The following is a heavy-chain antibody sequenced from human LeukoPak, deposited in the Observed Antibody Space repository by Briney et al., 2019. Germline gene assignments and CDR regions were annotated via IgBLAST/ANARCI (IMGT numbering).Heavy chain of an antibody. CDR3: ARDSSGYYHFDY. V-gene: IGHV3-30*02. Sequence: PGGSLRLSCAASGFTFSKCDMHWVRQAPGKGLEGVAFIRYDRSEKQYLDSVKGRFTISRDNAKNSLYLQMNSLRAEDTAVYYCARDSSGYYHFDYWGQGTLVTVSS. D-gene: IGHD3-22*01. CDR1: GFTFSKCD. J-gene: IGHJ4*02. CDR2: IRYDRSEK.